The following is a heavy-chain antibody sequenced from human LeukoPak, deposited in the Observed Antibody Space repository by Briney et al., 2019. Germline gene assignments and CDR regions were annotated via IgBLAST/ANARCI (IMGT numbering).Heavy chain of an antibody. Sequence: PSETLSLTCTVPGVSIYTSTFYWGWIRQPPGKGLEFIGSIYYNEDTFHNPSLKSRLTISVDTSTNQFSLRLSSVTAADTAVYYCARQLAAGNDGFDVWGQGAMVTVSS. V-gene: IGHV4-39*01. CDR2: IYYNEDT. CDR1: GVSIYTSTFY. J-gene: IGHJ3*01. CDR3: ARQLAAGNDGFDV. D-gene: IGHD2-15*01.